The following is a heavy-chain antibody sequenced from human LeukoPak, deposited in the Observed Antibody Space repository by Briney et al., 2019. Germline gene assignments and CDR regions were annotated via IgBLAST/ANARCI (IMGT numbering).Heavy chain of an antibody. CDR3: AKDHGGIAI. J-gene: IGHJ3*02. Sequence: GGSLRLSCAASGFTFSSYGMHWVRQAPGKGLEWVAVISYDGSNKYYADSVKGRFTISRDNSKNTLYLQMNSLRAEDTAVYYCAKDHGGIAIWSQGTMVTVSS. D-gene: IGHD6-13*01. CDR2: ISYDGSNK. CDR1: GFTFSSYG. V-gene: IGHV3-30*18.